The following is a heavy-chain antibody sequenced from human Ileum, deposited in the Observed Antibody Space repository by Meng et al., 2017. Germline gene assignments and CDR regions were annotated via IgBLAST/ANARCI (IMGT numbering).Heavy chain of an antibody. V-gene: IGHV1-3*01. CDR2: INAGNGNI. CDR1: GYTFRNYP. Sequence: QVQLVQSGTEVKKVVASAKVSCTASGYTFRNYPLHWVRQAPGQRPEWMGWINAGNGNIKISQKFQGRITITSDTSATAYMELSSLRSEDTAVYFCARENDNWNYFDYWGQGSLVTVSS. D-gene: IGHD1-1*01. J-gene: IGHJ4*02. CDR3: ARENDNWNYFDY.